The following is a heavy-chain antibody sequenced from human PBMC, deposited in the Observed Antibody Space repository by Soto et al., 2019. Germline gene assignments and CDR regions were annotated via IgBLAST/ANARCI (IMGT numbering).Heavy chain of an antibody. Sequence: GGSLRLSCVVSGFSVSATSIFWVRQATGKGLEWVSLMHRGGTTDNADSVKGRFTTSRDKSKNTLYLHMNGLRVEDTAIYYCTRSPRSITGRPKGGAQNDYWGQGTLVTVSS. J-gene: IGHJ4*02. D-gene: IGHD1-20*01. CDR3: TRSPRSITGRPKGGAQNDY. CDR1: GFSVSATS. CDR2: MHRGGTT. V-gene: IGHV3-53*01.